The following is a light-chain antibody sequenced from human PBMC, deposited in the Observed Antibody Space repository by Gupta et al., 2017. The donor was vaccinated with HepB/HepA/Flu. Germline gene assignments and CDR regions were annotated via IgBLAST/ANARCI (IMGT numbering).Light chain of an antibody. Sequence: VVLNQSPDFHSVTPKEKITITCRASQNIGSSLHWYQQKPDQSPKLLIKYASQSFSGVPSRFSGSGSGTDFTLTISSLEVDDAATYYCHQSSTLPRTFGQGTKVEIK. V-gene: IGKV6-21*01. CDR1: QNIGSS. J-gene: IGKJ1*01. CDR3: HQSSTLPRT. CDR2: YAS.